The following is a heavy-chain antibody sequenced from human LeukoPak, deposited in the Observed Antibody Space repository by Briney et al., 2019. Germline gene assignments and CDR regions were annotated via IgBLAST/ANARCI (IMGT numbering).Heavy chain of an antibody. J-gene: IGHJ5*02. Sequence: GGSLRLSCAASGFAFSNYGMNWVRQAPGKGLEWVGRIRSNTDAGTTDYAAPVKGRFTISRDDSKNTLYLEMSSLNTEDTAVYYCTAGGWGGSWFDPWGQGNLVIVSS. D-gene: IGHD3-10*01. CDR3: TAGGWGGSWFDP. V-gene: IGHV3-15*01. CDR1: GFAFSNYG. CDR2: IRSNTDAGTT.